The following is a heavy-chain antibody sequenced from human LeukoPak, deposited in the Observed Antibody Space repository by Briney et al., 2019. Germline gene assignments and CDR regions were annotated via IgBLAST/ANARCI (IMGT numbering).Heavy chain of an antibody. CDR1: GFTFSSYS. CDR3: ARDRADYVWGSYRYS. V-gene: IGHV3-21*01. J-gene: IGHJ4*02. D-gene: IGHD3-16*02. Sequence: GGSLRLSCAASGFTFSSYSTNWVRQAPGKGLEWVSSISSSSSYIYYADSVKGRFTISRDNAKNSLYLQMNSLRAEDTAVYYCARDRADYVWGSYRYSWGQGTLVTVSS. CDR2: ISSSSSYI.